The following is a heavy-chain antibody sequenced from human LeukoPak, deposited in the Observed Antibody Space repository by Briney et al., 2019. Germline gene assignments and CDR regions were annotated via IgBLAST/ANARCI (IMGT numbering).Heavy chain of an antibody. CDR2: ISYDGSNK. J-gene: IGHJ6*02. CDR1: GFTFSSYA. D-gene: IGHD6-6*01. Sequence: QPGGSLRLSCAASGFTFSSYAMHWVRQAPGKGLEWVAVISYDGSNKYYADSVKGRFTISRDNSKNTLYLQMNSLRAEDTAVYYCARDGEQRWAKAARVPQSHHYYGMDVWGQGTTVTVSS. CDR3: ARDGEQRWAKAARVPQSHHYYGMDV. V-gene: IGHV3-30-3*01.